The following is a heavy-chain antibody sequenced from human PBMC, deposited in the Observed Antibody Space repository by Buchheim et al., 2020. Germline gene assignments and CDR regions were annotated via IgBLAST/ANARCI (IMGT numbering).Heavy chain of an antibody. CDR3: ASDLNWDIFDH. CDR2: LSHDGVNP. CDR1: GFTFSSYV. V-gene: IGHV3-74*01. D-gene: IGHD1/OR15-1a*01. Sequence: VQLVESGGGVVQPGGSLRLSCAASGFTFSSYVMHWVRQVPGKGLEWVSRLSHDGVNPSYADSVKGRFTISRDNAKNTLYLQMNSLRAEDTAVYYCASDLNWDIFDHWGQGTL. J-gene: IGHJ4*02.